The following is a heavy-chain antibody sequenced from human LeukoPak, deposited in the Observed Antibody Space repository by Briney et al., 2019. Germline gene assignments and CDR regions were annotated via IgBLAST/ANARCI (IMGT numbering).Heavy chain of an antibody. CDR1: GFTFSTYS. J-gene: IGHJ6*03. CDR2: IDSSSSTI. CDR3: ARDQSGVVGAIYYYYYYMDV. V-gene: IGHV3-48*01. D-gene: IGHD1-26*01. Sequence: QTGGSLRLSFAVSGFTFSTYSMNWVRQAPGKGLEWFTYIDSSSSTIYYADSVRGRFTISRDNAKNSLYLQMNSLRAEDTAVYYCARDQSGVVGAIYYYYYYMDVWGKGTTVTVSS.